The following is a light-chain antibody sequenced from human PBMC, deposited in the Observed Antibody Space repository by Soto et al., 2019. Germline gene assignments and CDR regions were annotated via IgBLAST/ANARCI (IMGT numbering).Light chain of an antibody. CDR2: GAS. V-gene: IGKV3-15*01. CDR1: QGFSSTY. CDR3: QQYNNWPWT. Sequence: EIVLTQSPGTLSLSPGERATLSCRASQGFSSTYLAWYQQRLGQAPRLLIFGASTRATGIPARFSGSGSGTDFTLTISSLQSEDFAVYYCQQYNNWPWTFGQGTKVDIK. J-gene: IGKJ1*01.